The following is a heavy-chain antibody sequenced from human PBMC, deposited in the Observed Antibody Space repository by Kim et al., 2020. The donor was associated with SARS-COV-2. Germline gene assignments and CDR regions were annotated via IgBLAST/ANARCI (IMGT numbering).Heavy chain of an antibody. CDR3: ARSRMVVVVTDALDI. CDR1: GFTFSSYT. J-gene: IGHJ3*02. Sequence: GGSLRLSCAGFGFTFSSYTIHWVRQAPGKGLEYVSAISSNGGSTYYANSVKGRFTISRDNSKNTLYLQMGSLRAGDMAVYYCARSRMVVVVTDALDIWGQGTMVTVSS. CDR2: ISSNGGST. V-gene: IGHV3-64*01. D-gene: IGHD3-22*01.